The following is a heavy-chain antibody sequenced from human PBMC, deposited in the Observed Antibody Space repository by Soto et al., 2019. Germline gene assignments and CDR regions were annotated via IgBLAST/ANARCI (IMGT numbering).Heavy chain of an antibody. CDR1: GASVNAYS. J-gene: IGHJ6*02. V-gene: IGHV4-4*07. CDR3: AKDREEGYNFYYGMDV. D-gene: IGHD2-2*02. CDR2: IYTSAST. Sequence: SETLSLTCTVSGASVNAYSWSWIRQPAWRGLEWIGRIYTSASTNYSPSLKGRVTLSADTSKNQVSLKLTSVTAADTAIYYCAKDREEGYNFYYGMDVWGQGATVTVSS.